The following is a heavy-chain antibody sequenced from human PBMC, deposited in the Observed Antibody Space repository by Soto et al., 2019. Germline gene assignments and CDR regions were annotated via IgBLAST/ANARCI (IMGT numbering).Heavy chain of an antibody. CDR2: ISTTGNTI. CDR1: GFSFSDYY. D-gene: IGHD4-17*01. Sequence: GGSLRLSCAASGFSFSDYYMSWFRQAPGKGLEWLSYISTTGNTIYYADFVKGRFTISRDNAKTSLFLQMNSLGAEDTAVYYCVRNWPTVTTGGYYYMDVWGKGTTVTVSS. V-gene: IGHV3-11*01. J-gene: IGHJ6*03. CDR3: VRNWPTVTTGGYYYMDV.